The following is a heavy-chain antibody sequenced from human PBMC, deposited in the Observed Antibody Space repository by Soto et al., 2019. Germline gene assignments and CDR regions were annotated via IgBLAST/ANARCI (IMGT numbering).Heavy chain of an antibody. CDR2: ISGSGGST. CDR1: GFTFSSYA. CDR3: AKDKAEGIRYFDWSSYYFDY. D-gene: IGHD3-9*01. Sequence: EVQLLESGGGLVQPGGSLRLSCAASGFTFSSYAMSWVRRAPGKGLEWVSAISGSGGSTYYADSVKGRFTISRDNSKNTLYLQMNSLRAEDTAVYYCAKDKAEGIRYFDWSSYYFDYWGQGTLVTVSS. V-gene: IGHV3-23*01. J-gene: IGHJ4*02.